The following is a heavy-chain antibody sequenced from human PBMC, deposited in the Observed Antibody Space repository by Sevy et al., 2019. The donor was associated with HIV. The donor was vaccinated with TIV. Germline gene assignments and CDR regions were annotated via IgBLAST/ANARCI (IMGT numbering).Heavy chain of an antibody. Sequence: ASLKVSCKASGYTFTAYYVNWVRQAPGQGLEWMGRINPNSGGTNYAQKFQGRVTMTRDTSISTAYMELSGLRYDDTAVYHCARAYYYDSSAYYFDHWGQGTLVTVSS. CDR3: ARAYYYDSSAYYFDH. V-gene: IGHV1-2*06. J-gene: IGHJ4*02. D-gene: IGHD3-22*01. CDR2: INPNSGGT. CDR1: GYTFTAYY.